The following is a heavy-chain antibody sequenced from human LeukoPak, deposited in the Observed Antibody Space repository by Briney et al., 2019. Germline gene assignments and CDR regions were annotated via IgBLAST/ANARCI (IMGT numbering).Heavy chain of an antibody. D-gene: IGHD4-17*01. CDR3: ARCLEPASYGDLTFDY. CDR1: GGTFSSYA. Sequence: GAPVKVSCKASGGTFSSYAISWVRQAPGQGLEWMGRIIPILGIANYAQKFQGRVTITADKSTSTAYMELSSLRSEDTAVYYCARCLEPASYGDLTFDYWGQGTLVTVSS. J-gene: IGHJ4*02. V-gene: IGHV1-69*04. CDR2: IIPILGIA.